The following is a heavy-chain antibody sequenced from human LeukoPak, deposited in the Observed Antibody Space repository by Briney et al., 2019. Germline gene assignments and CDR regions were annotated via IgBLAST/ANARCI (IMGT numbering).Heavy chain of an antibody. CDR1: GYTFTSYG. Sequence: GASVKVSCKASGYTFTSYGISWVRQAPGQGLEWMGWISAYNGNTNYAQKLQGRVTMTTDTSTSTAYMELRSLRSDDTAVYYCARDLYYDSSGFTHDAFDIWGQGTMVTVSS. CDR3: ARDLYYDSSGFTHDAFDI. CDR2: ISAYNGNT. J-gene: IGHJ3*02. D-gene: IGHD3-22*01. V-gene: IGHV1-18*01.